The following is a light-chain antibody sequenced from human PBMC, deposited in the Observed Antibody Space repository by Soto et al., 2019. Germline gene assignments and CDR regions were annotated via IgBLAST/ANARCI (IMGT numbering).Light chain of an antibody. Sequence: VMTQWPAKVYVTPGVGATLSGWASQPVSDKLAWYQQKPGQAPRLLIYGASGRALGIPDRFSGSGSGTEFTLTISSLYPEDFAVHYCQQRSNWPPIRFAEGTRLAI. CDR3: QQRSNWPPIR. CDR2: GAS. CDR1: QPVSDK. J-gene: IGKJ5*01. V-gene: IGKV3-11*01.